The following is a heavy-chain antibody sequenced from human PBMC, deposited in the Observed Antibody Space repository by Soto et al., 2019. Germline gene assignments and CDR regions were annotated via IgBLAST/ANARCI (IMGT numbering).Heavy chain of an antibody. CDR3: ARDLRLGY. D-gene: IGHD3-16*01. J-gene: IGHJ4*02. CDR2: IYYSGST. Sequence: PSETLSLTCTVSGGSISSYYWSWIRQPPGKGLEWIGYIYYSGSTNYNPSLKSRVTISVDTYKNQFSLKLSSVTAADTAVYYCARDLRLGYWGQGTVVAVSS. V-gene: IGHV4-59*01. CDR1: GGSISSYY.